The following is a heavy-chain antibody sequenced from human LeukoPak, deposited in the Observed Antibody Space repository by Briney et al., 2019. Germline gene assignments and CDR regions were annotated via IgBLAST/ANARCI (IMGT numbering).Heavy chain of an antibody. CDR1: GFTFTSSA. J-gene: IGHJ4*02. D-gene: IGHD2-15*01. Sequence: PVKVSCKASGFTFTSSAMQWVRQARGQRLEWIGWIVVGSGNTNYAQKFQERVTITRDMSTSTAYMELSSLRSEDTAVYYCAAGWVCSGGSCYYYFDYWGQGTLVTVSS. CDR3: AAGWVCSGGSCYYYFDY. V-gene: IGHV1-58*02. CDR2: IVVGSGNT.